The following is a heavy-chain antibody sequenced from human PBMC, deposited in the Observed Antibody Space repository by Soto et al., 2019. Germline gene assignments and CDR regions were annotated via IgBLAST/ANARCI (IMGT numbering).Heavy chain of an antibody. D-gene: IGHD3-10*01. J-gene: IGHJ6*02. CDR3: ARVLYYGSGSYSPYGMDV. V-gene: IGHV1-69*01. Sequence: QVQLVQSGAEVKKPGSSVKVSCKTSGVSFNNNGIGWVRQAPGHGLEWMGGVSPPFRTSNYARKFQGRLSSTADASTGTVNMELSSLTSEDTAQYYCARVLYYGSGSYSPYGMDVWGQGTTVTVSS. CDR1: GVSFNNNG. CDR2: VSPPFRTS.